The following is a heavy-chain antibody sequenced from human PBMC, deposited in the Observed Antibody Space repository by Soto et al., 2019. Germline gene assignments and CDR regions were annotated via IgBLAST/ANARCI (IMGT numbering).Heavy chain of an antibody. CDR3: ARGDWFHP. Sequence: LSLPCTVSDCPITDGDSSLNWIRQPPGKGLEWLVYIYYTGTPKYNPSLKSRVTLSVDTSKNRFSLNLTSVTAADTAVYYGARGDWFHPWGPGTVVAVTS. CDR1: DCPITDGDSS. V-gene: IGHV4-30-4*01. J-gene: IGHJ5*02. CDR2: IYYTGTP.